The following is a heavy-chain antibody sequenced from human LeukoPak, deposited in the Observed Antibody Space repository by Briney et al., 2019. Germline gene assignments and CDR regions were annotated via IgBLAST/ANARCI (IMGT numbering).Heavy chain of an antibody. J-gene: IGHJ4*02. CDR1: GLTFSSYE. V-gene: IGHV3-48*03. CDR3: STVRSGTY. CDR2: ISTSGSDI. Sequence: GGSLRLSCAPAGLTFSSYEMKWVRQAPGKGLEWVSYISTSGSDIKYADSVKGRFTISRDNAKNSLYLQMNSLRAADTAVYYCSTVRSGTYWGQGTLVTVSS.